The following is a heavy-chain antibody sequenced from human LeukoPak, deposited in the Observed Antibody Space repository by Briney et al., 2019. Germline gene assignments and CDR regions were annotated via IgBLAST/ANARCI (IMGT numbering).Heavy chain of an antibody. CDR2: IIPIFGTA. CDR3: ARDPIGSSWSNWFDP. V-gene: IGHV1-69*13. D-gene: IGHD6-13*01. CDR1: GGTFSSYA. Sequence: SVKVSCKASGGTFSSYAISWVRQAPGRGLEWMGGIIPIFGTANYAQKFQGRVTITADESTSTAYMELSSLRSEDTAVYYCARDPIGSSWSNWFDPWGQGTLVTVSS. J-gene: IGHJ5*02.